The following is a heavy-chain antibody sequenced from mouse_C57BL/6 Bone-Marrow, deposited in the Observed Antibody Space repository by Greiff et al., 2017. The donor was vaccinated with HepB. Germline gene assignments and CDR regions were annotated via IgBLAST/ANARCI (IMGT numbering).Heavy chain of an antibody. Sequence: VQLKESGGGLVKPGGSLKLSCAASGFTFSDYGMHWVRQAPEKGLEWVAYISSGSSTIYYADTVKGRFTISRDNAKNTLFLQMTSLRSEDTAMYYCARQGGLSWFAYWGQGTLVTVSA. CDR2: ISSGSSTI. CDR1: GFTFSDYG. CDR3: ARQGGLSWFAY. V-gene: IGHV5-17*01. D-gene: IGHD3-3*01. J-gene: IGHJ3*01.